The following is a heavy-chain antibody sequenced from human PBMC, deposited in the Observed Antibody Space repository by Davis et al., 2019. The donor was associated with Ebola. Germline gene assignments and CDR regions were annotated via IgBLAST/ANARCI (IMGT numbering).Heavy chain of an antibody. CDR1: GGSISPYY. V-gene: IGHV4-59*08. Sequence: PSETLSLTCTVSGGSISPYYWSWIRQPPGKGLEWIGNIYYSGNTHYNPSLKSRFTISVDTSKNQFSLRLTSVTAKDTAVYFCARQNIIPTAVEYYFDYWGQGNLVTVSS. J-gene: IGHJ4*02. CDR3: ARQNIIPTAVEYYFDY. D-gene: IGHD2-2*01. CDR2: IYYSGNT.